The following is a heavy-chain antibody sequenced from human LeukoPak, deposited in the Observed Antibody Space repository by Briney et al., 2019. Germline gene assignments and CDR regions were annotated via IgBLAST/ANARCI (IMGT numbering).Heavy chain of an antibody. J-gene: IGHJ2*01. D-gene: IGHD3-10*01. Sequence: LSLTCAVSGASISSSNAWSWVRQAPGKGLEWVAVISYDGSNKYYADSVKGRFTISRDNSKNTLYLQMNSLRAEDTAVYYCARDMAAVWYFDLWGRGTLVTVSS. CDR2: ISYDGSNK. CDR1: GASISSSNA. CDR3: ARDMAAVWYFDL. V-gene: IGHV3-30-3*01.